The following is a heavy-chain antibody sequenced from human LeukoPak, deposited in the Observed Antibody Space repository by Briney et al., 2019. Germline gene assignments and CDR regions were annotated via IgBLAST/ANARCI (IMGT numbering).Heavy chain of an antibody. CDR2: LYYSGIT. D-gene: IGHD5-18*01. CDR3: ARGNTAMLN. V-gene: IGHV4-59*08. Sequence: SETLSLTCAVYGGSFSGYYWSWIRQPPGKGLEWIGYLYYSGITNYNPSLKSRVSISVDTSKNQFSLRLTSVTAADTAVYYCARGNTAMLNWGQGTLVTVSS. CDR1: GGSFSGYY. J-gene: IGHJ4*02.